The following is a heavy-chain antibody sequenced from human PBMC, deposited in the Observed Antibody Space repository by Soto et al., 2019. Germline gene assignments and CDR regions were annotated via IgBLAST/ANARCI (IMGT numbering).Heavy chain of an antibody. CDR1: GGSISSGGYY. D-gene: IGHD6-19*01. Sequence: SETLSLTCTVSGGSISSGGYYWSWIRQHPGKGLEWIGYIYYSGSTYYNPSLKSRVTISVDTSKNQFSLKLSSVTAADTAVYYCAIPRSGWAIDYWGQGTLVTVSS. CDR2: IYYSGST. J-gene: IGHJ4*02. V-gene: IGHV4-31*03. CDR3: AIPRSGWAIDY.